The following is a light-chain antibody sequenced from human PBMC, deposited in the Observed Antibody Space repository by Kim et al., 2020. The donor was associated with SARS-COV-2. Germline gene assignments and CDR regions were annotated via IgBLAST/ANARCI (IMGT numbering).Light chain of an antibody. J-gene: IGLJ2*01. CDR3: SSYTGSSLL. CDR1: SSDVGGYNY. V-gene: IGLV2-14*03. CDR2: DVS. Sequence: PGQSITISCTGTSSDVGGYNYVSWYQQHPGKAPKLMISDVSNRPSGVSNRFSGSKSGNTASLTISGLQTEDEADYYCSSYTGSSLLFGGGTKVTVL.